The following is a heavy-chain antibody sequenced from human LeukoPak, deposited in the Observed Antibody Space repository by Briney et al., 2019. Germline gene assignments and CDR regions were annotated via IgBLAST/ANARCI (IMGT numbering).Heavy chain of an antibody. D-gene: IGHD5-18*01. V-gene: IGHV3-23*01. CDR2: MSGSGDST. CDR3: AKVVSAYIYGYNYFDY. CDR1: GFTFSSYA. J-gene: IGHJ4*02. Sequence: PGGSLRLSCVASGFTFSSYAMSWVRQAPGKGLEWVSVMSGSGDSTYYADSVKGRFTISRDNSKNTLYLQMNSLRAEDTAVYYCAKVVSAYIYGYNYFDYWGQGTPVTVSS.